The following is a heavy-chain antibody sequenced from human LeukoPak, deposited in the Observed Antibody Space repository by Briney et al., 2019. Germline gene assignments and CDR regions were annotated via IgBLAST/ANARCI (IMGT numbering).Heavy chain of an antibody. CDR1: GGSMSSYY. CDR3: ARRSRLSVAGTRWFDP. CDR2: INRSGST. J-gene: IGHJ5*02. D-gene: IGHD6-19*01. V-gene: IGHV4-34*01. Sequence: SETLSLTCSVSGGSMSSYYWSWIRQPPGKGLEWIGEINRSGSTNYNPSLKGRVTISVDTSKNQFSLKLSSVTAADTAVYYCARRSRLSVAGTRWFDPWGQGALVTVSS.